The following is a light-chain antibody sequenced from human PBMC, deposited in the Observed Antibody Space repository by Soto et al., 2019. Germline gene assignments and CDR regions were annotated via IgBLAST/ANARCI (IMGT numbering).Light chain of an antibody. J-gene: IGKJ1*01. Sequence: EIVLTQSPGTLSLSPGERATLSCRASQSVSSSYLAWYQQKPGQAPRLLIYGASSRATGIPDRFSGSGSGTDFTLTISRLEPEDFAVYYGQQYGSSSWTFGQGTQVEIK. V-gene: IGKV3-20*01. CDR2: GAS. CDR1: QSVSSSY. CDR3: QQYGSSSWT.